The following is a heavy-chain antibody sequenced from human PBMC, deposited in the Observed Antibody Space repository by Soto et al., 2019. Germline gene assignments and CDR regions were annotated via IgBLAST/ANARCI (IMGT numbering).Heavy chain of an antibody. CDR3: GDRLSSFDFWGNDF. Sequence: QITLNESGPALLKPTQTLTLTCTFSGFSLTTSGLGVTWIRQPPGKAPEWLALVYWNGDRRYSPSLRNRLTIIKHTSSNQVVLTMTNVDPVDTATYYCGDRLSSFDFWGNDFCGQGILVTVSS. CDR1: GFSLTTSGLG. D-gene: IGHD3-3*01. CDR2: VYWNGDR. J-gene: IGHJ4*02. V-gene: IGHV2-5*01.